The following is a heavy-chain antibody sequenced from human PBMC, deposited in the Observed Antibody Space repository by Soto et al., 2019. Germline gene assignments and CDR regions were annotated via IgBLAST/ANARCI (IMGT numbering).Heavy chain of an antibody. V-gene: IGHV4-39*01. CDR2: IYYSGST. CDR3: ARLEYCISTSCYYYGMDV. J-gene: IGHJ6*02. D-gene: IGHD2-2*01. CDR1: GGSISSSSYY. Sequence: SETLSLTCTVSGGSISSSSYYWGWIRQPPGKGLEWIGSIYYSGSTYYNPSLKSRVTISVDTSKNQFSLKLSSVTAADTAVYYCARLEYCISTSCYYYGMDVWGQGTTVTSP.